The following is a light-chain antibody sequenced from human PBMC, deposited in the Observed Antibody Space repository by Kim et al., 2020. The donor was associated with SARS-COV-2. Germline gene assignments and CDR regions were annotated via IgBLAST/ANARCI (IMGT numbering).Light chain of an antibody. CDR2: EDN. CDR1: SGSIASNC. CDR3: QSYDSSNRV. Sequence: GKTVTITCPRSSGSIASNCVQWYQQRPGSAPTTVIYEDNQRPSGVPDRFSGSIDSSSNSASLTISGLKTEDEADYYCQSYDSSNRVFGGGTQLTVL. J-gene: IGLJ3*02. V-gene: IGLV6-57*03.